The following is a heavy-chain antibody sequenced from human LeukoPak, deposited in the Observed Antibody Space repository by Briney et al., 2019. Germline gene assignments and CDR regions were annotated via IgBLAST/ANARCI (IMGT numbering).Heavy chain of an antibody. Sequence: GASVKVSCKASGYTFTSYAMSWVRQATGQGLEWMGWMNPNSGNTGYAQKFQGRVTMTRNTSISTAYMELRSLRSEDTAVYYCARGTLWSTQYYYGSGSPKEFDYWGQGTLVTVSS. CDR2: MNPNSGNT. CDR1: GYTFTSYA. CDR3: ARGTLWSTQYYYGSGSPKEFDY. D-gene: IGHD3-10*01. V-gene: IGHV1-8*02. J-gene: IGHJ4*02.